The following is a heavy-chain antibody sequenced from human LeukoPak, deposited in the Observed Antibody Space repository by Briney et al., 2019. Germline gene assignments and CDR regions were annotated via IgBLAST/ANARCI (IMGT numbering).Heavy chain of an antibody. CDR3: AKGNYYDSSGYGSYYFDY. J-gene: IGHJ4*02. V-gene: IGHV3-23*01. CDR1: GFTFSSYA. D-gene: IGHD3-22*01. Sequence: GGSLRLSCAASGFTFSSYAMSWVRQAPGKGLEWVSAISGSGGSTYYADSVKGRFTISRDNSKNTLYLQMNSLRAEDTAVYCCAKGNYYDSSGYGSYYFDYWGQGTLVTVSS. CDR2: ISGSGGST.